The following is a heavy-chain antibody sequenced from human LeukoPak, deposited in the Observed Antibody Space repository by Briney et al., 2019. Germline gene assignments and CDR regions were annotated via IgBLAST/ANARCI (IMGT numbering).Heavy chain of an antibody. CDR2: ITSSSSAI. J-gene: IGHJ4*02. V-gene: IGHV3-48*01. Sequence: GGSLRLSCAASGFAFSSYSMNWVRQAPGKGLEWVSHITSSSSAIYYADSVKGRFTISRDNAKNSLYLQMNSLRAEDTAVYYCARKSGSSGYPFDYWGQGTVVTVSS. D-gene: IGHD3-22*01. CDR3: ARKSGSSGYPFDY. CDR1: GFAFSSYS.